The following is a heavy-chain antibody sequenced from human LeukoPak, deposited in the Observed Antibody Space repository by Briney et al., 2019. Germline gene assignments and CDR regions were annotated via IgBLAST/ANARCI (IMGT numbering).Heavy chain of an antibody. CDR3: ARQYYYDSSGYYGFDY. D-gene: IGHD3-22*01. CDR2: IYTSGST. Sequence: SETLSLTCTVSGGSISSYYWSWIRQPPGKGLEWIGYIYTSGSTNYNPSLKSRVTISVDTSKNQFSLKLSPVTAADTAVYYCARQYYYDSSGYYGFDYWGQGTLVTVSS. J-gene: IGHJ4*02. CDR1: GGSISSYY. V-gene: IGHV4-4*09.